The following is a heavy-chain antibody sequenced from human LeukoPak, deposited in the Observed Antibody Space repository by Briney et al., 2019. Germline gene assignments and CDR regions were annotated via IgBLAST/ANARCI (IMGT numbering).Heavy chain of an antibody. CDR1: GYTFTGYY. V-gene: IGHV1-2*02. J-gene: IGHJ4*02. CDR3: ARVYNWNEMNFDY. Sequence: ASVKVSCKASGYTFTGYYMHWVRQAPGQGLEWMGWINPNSGGTNYAQKFQGRVTMTRDTSISTAYMELSRLRSDDTAVYYCARVYNWNEMNFDYWGQGTLVTVSS. CDR2: INPNSGGT. D-gene: IGHD1-1*01.